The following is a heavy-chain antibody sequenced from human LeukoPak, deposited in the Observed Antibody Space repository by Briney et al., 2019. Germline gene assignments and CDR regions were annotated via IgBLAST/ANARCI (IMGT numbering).Heavy chain of an antibody. Sequence: GGSLRLSCAVSGFTFRSYAMSWVRQAPGKGLEWVSGISGSGGSTYYADSVKGRFTISRDNSKNTLYLQMNSLRAEDTAVYYCAKRGTPVGAVDYWGRGTLVTVSS. J-gene: IGHJ4*02. CDR1: GFTFRSYA. CDR2: ISGSGGST. D-gene: IGHD1-26*01. CDR3: AKRGTPVGAVDY. V-gene: IGHV3-23*01.